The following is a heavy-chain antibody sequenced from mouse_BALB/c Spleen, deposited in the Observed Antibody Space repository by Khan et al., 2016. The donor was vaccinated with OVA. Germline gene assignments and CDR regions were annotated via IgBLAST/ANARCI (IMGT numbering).Heavy chain of an antibody. D-gene: IGHD2-14*01. V-gene: IGHV9-3-1*01. CDR1: GYTFTTYG. CDR3: ARVGYSATMDY. Sequence: QIQLVQSGPELKKPGVTVKISCKASGYTFTTYGMNWVKQAPGKGLKWMGWINTYTGEPTYVDDFKGRFAFSMETSASTAYLQINNLKNEDTATYFCARVGYSATMDYWGQGTSVTVSS. J-gene: IGHJ4*01. CDR2: INTYTGEP.